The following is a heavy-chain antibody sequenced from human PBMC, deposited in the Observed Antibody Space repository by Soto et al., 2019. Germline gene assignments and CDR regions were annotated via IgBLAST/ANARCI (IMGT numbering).Heavy chain of an antibody. V-gene: IGHV1-3*01. CDR1: GYTFTSYA. D-gene: IGHD6-19*01. CDR2: INAGNGNT. CDR3: ARKAVAGIYFLEWDYYYGMAV. J-gene: IGHJ6*02. Sequence: ASVKVSCKASGYTFTSYAMHWVRQAPGQRLEWMGWINAGNGNTKYSQKFQGRVTITRDTSASTAYMELSSLRSEDTAVYYCARKAVAGIYFLEWDYYYGMAVWGQGTTVTVSS.